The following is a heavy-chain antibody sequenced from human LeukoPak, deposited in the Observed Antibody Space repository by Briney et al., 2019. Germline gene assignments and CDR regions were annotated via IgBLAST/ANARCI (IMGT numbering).Heavy chain of an antibody. CDR3: ARDHGSGSYYTYFDY. D-gene: IGHD3-10*01. CDR2: ISYDGSNK. Sequence: GRPLRLSCAASGFTFSSYAMHWVRQAPGKGLEWVAVISYDGSNKYYEDSVKGRFTISRDNSKNTLYLQMNSLRAEDTAVYYCARDHGSGSYYTYFDYWAREPWSPSPQ. V-gene: IGHV3-30*04. CDR1: GFTFSSYA. J-gene: IGHJ4*02.